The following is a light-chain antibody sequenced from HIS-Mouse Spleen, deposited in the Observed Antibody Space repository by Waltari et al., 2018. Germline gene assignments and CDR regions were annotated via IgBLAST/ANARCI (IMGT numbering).Light chain of an antibody. CDR3: QVWDSSSDHRV. V-gene: IGLV3-21*02. CDR2: DDS. CDR1: NIGSKS. J-gene: IGLJ3*02. Sequence: SYVLTQPPSVSVAPGQTARITCGGNNIGSKSGHWYQQKPGQAPVLVVYDDSDRPPGIPERFSGSNARNTATLTISRVEAGDEADYYCQVWDSSSDHRVFGGGTKLTVL.